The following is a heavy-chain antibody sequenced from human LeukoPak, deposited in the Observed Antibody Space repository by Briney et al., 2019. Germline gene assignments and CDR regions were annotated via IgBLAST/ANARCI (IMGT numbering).Heavy chain of an antibody. CDR3: ARAAFGWLRYSSNAFDI. Sequence: SETLSLTCAVYGGSFSGYYWSWIRQPPGKGLEWIGEINHSGSTNYNPSLKSRVTISVDTSKNQFSLKLSSVTAADTAVYYCARAAFGWLRYSSNAFDIWGQGTMVTVSS. V-gene: IGHV4-34*01. CDR1: GGSFSGYY. D-gene: IGHD5-12*01. CDR2: INHSGST. J-gene: IGHJ3*02.